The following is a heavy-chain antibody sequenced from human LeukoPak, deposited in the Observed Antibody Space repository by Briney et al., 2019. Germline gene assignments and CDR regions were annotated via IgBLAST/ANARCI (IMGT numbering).Heavy chain of an antibody. V-gene: IGHV3-48*04. Sequence: GGSLRLSCAASGFTFSSYSMNWVRQAPGKGLEWVSYISSSSSTIYYADSVKGRFTISRDNAKNSLYLQMNSLRAEDTAVYYCARVWFGAFDYWGQGTLVTVSS. D-gene: IGHD3-10*01. CDR1: GFTFSSYS. CDR2: ISSSSSTI. J-gene: IGHJ4*02. CDR3: ARVWFGAFDY.